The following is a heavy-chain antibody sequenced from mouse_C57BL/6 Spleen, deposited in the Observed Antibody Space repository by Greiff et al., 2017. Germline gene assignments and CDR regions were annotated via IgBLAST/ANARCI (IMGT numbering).Heavy chain of an antibody. CDR2: YTGSGNTY. Sequence: VQLQQSGPELVKPGASVKMSCKASGYTFTDYYMHWVKQKPGKGLDWIGEIYTGSGNTYYTEKFKGKATMTADTSSSTAYMQLSSLTSEDSAVYFCARWVRPSYYAMDYWGQGTSVTVSS. CDR3: RWVRPSYYAMDY. V-gene: IGHV1-83*01. CDR1: YTFTDYYM. D-gene: IGHD1-2*01. J-gene: IGHJ4*01.